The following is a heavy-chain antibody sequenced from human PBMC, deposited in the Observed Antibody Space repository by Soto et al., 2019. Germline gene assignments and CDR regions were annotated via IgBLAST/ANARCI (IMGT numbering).Heavy chain of an antibody. Sequence: QVQLQQWGAGLLKPSETLSLTCAVYGGSVSGYYWSWIRQPPGKGLEWIGEINHSGSTNYNPSLKSRVTISVDTSKNQFSLKLSSLTAADTAVYYCARGGRRSYYYDMDVWGQGTTVTVSS. CDR1: GGSVSGYY. V-gene: IGHV4-34*01. CDR2: INHSGST. CDR3: ARGGRRSYYYDMDV. J-gene: IGHJ6*02.